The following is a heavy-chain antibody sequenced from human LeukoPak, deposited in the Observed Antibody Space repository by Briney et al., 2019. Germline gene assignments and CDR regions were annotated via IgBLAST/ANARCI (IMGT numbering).Heavy chain of an antibody. V-gene: IGHV3-74*01. CDR2: INSDGRSK. D-gene: IGHD6-13*01. J-gene: IGHJ6*02. CDR1: GFTFSNYW. Sequence: GGSLRLSCAASGFTFSNYWIHWVRQGSGKGLVWVSRINSDGRSKSYADSVKGRFTISRDNAKNTLYLQMNSLRAEDTAVYFCARGTSSWRNGMDVWGQGTTVTVSS. CDR3: ARGTSSWRNGMDV.